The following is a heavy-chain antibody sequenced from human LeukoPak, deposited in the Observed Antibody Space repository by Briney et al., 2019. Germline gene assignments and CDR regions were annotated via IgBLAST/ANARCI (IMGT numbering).Heavy chain of an antibody. Sequence: PGGSLRLSCAASGFTFDDYAMHWVRQAPGKGLEWVSGISWNSGSIGYADSVKGRSTISRDNAKNSLYLQMNSLRAEDMALYYCAKGIAVAPWSGPDYWGQGTLVTVSS. CDR3: AKGIAVAPWSGPDY. V-gene: IGHV3-9*03. J-gene: IGHJ4*02. CDR2: ISWNSGSI. D-gene: IGHD6-19*01. CDR1: GFTFDDYA.